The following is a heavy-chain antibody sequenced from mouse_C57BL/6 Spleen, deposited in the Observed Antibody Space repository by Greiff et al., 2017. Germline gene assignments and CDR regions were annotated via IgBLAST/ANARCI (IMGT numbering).Heavy chain of an antibody. CDR1: GYAFSSSW. Sequence: QVQLKESGPELVKPGASVKISCKASGYAFSSSWMNWVKQRPGKGLEWIGRIYPGDGDTNYNGKFKGKATLTADKSSSTAYMQLSSLTSEDSAVYFCAREDGSSYDYAMDYWGQGTSVTVSS. V-gene: IGHV1-82*01. D-gene: IGHD1-1*01. J-gene: IGHJ4*01. CDR3: AREDGSSYDYAMDY. CDR2: IYPGDGDT.